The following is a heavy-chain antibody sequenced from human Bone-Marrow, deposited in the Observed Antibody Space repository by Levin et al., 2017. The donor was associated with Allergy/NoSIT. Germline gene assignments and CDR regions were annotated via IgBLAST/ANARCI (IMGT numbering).Heavy chain of an antibody. CDR1: GFTFSDYY. J-gene: IGHJ6*02. CDR2: ISSSGSTI. V-gene: IGHV3-11*01. D-gene: IGHD6-6*01. CDR3: ARLNSSSSGGNMDV. Sequence: LSLTCAASGFTFSDYYMTWIRQAPGKGLEWVSYISSSGSTIYYADSVKGRFTISRDNAKNSLYLQMNSPRVEDTAVYYCARLNSSSSGGNMDVWGHGTTVTVSS.